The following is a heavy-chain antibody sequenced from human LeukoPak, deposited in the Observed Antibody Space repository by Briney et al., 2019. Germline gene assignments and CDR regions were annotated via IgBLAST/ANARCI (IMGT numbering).Heavy chain of an antibody. Sequence: PSQTLSLTCTVSGGSISSGSYYWSWIRQPAGKGLEWIGRIYTSGSTNYNPSLKSRVTISVDTSKNQFSLKLSSVTAADTAVYYCAREETYYDSSGRAEYFQHWGQGTLVTVSS. J-gene: IGHJ1*01. CDR2: IYTSGST. D-gene: IGHD3-22*01. V-gene: IGHV4-61*02. CDR3: AREETYYDSSGRAEYFQH. CDR1: GGSISSGSYY.